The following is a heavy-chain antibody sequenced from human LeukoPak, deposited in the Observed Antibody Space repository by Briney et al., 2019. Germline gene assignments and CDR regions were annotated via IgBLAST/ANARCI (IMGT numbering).Heavy chain of an antibody. V-gene: IGHV3-21*04. D-gene: IGHD6-6*01. J-gene: IGHJ4*02. CDR1: GFTFSSYA. CDR3: ARDQLLDS. CDR2: ISRGGNSK. Sequence: KTGGSLRLSCAASGFTFSSYAMSWVRQAPWKGLEWVSSISRGGNSKYSADSVKGRFTISRDNAKNSLDLQMDSLRPEDTAVYYCARDQLLDSRGQGTLVTVSS.